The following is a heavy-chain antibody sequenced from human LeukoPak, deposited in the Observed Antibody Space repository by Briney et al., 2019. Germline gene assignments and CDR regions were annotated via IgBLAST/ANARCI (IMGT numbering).Heavy chain of an antibody. D-gene: IGHD2-8*01. V-gene: IGHV3-30-3*01. CDR1: GFTFSSYA. CDR2: ISYDGSNK. CDR3: ARLGYCTDGVCYTLEYYFDY. J-gene: IGHJ4*02. Sequence: PGGSLRLSCAASGFTFSSYAMHWVRQAPGKGLEWVAVISYDGSNKYYADSVKGRFTISRDNSKNTLYLQMNSLRAEDTAVYYCARLGYCTDGVCYTLEYYFDYWGQGTLVTVSS.